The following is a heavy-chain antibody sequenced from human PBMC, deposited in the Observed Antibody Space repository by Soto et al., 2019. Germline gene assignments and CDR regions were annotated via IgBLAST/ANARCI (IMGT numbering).Heavy chain of an antibody. J-gene: IGHJ4*02. Sequence: GGSLRFSCVASGFTFSRHGLSWVRQAPGKGLEWISTINPSGVSSFSADSVKGRFTISRDTSKNTVYLHMNNLSLRNTAVYFCAKVDVPTAGSLDYGGQGALVTVSS. CDR1: GFTFSRHG. CDR2: INPSGVSS. CDR3: AKVDVPTAGSLDY. D-gene: IGHD6-13*01. V-gene: IGHV3-23*01.